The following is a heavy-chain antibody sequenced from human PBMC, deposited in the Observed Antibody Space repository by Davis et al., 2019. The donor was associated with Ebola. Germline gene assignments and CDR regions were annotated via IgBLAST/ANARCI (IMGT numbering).Heavy chain of an antibody. J-gene: IGHJ4*02. CDR3: ARAIYLVTLVFDN. Sequence: GAILMTSCAAPGLRFSKSARCWLRQNPRKGQQWVSGIQSDGFNSFYADSVKGRFTISTDSSNNNLYLQRNSLRAEDSAIYYCARAIYLVTLVFDNWGLGTMVTCSS. V-gene: IGHV3-23*03. D-gene: IGHD2-8*02. CDR2: IQSDGFNS. CDR1: GLRFSKSA.